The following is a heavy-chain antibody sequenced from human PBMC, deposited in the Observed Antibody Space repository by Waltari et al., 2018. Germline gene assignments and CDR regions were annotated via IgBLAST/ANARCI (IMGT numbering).Heavy chain of an antibody. V-gene: IGHV4-34*01. J-gene: IGHJ4*02. Sequence: QVQLQQWGAGLLKPSETLSLTCAVYGGSFSGYYWSWIRQPPGKGLEWIGEINHSGSTNYNPSLKSRVTISVDTSKNQFSLKLSSVTAADTAVYYCARDGYKGWDYWGQGTLVTVSS. D-gene: IGHD5-12*01. CDR2: INHSGST. CDR1: GGSFSGYY. CDR3: ARDGYKGWDY.